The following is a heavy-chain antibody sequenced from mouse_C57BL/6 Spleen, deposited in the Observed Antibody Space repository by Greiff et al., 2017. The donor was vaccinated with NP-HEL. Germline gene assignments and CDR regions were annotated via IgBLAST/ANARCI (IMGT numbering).Heavy chain of an antibody. CDR3: ARLYYDYDGVYAMDY. CDR1: GYAFSSYW. CDR2: IYPGDGDT. J-gene: IGHJ4*01. V-gene: IGHV1-80*01. Sequence: QVQLQQSGAELVKPGASVKISCKASGYAFSSYWMNWVKQRPGKGLEWIGQIYPGDGDTNYNGKFKGKATLTADKSSSTAYMQLSRLTSEDSAVYFCARLYYDYDGVYAMDYWGQGTSVTVSS. D-gene: IGHD2-4*01.